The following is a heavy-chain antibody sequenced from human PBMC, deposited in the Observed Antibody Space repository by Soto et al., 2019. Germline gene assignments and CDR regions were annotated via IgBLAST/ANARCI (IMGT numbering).Heavy chain of an antibody. CDR3: ARGGGVNCSSTSCYPPDY. CDR1: GYTFTGYY. Sequence: SVKVSCKASGYTFTGYYMHWVRQAPGQSLEWMGWINPNSGGTNYAQKFQGWVTMTRDTSISTAYMELSRLRSDDTAVYYCARGGGVNCSSTSCYPPDYWGQGTLVTVSS. V-gene: IGHV1-2*04. CDR2: INPNSGGT. D-gene: IGHD2-2*01. J-gene: IGHJ4*02.